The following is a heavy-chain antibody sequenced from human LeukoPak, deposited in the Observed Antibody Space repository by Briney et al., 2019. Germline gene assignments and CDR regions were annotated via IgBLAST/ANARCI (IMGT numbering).Heavy chain of an antibody. CDR3: ARAFSPQYNYDFWSGYHPTPPDYYYYYYMDV. V-gene: IGHV3-30*02. CDR2: IRYDGSNK. Sequence: GGSLRLSCAASGFTFSSYGMHWVRQAPGKGLEWVAFIRYDGSNKYYADSVKGRFTISRDNSKNSLYLQMNSLRAEDTAVYYCARAFSPQYNYDFWSGYHPTPPDYYYYYYMDVWGKGTTVTVSS. J-gene: IGHJ6*03. D-gene: IGHD3-3*01. CDR1: GFTFSSYG.